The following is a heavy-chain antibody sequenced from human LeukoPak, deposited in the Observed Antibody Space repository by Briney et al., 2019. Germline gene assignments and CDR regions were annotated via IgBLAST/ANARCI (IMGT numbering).Heavy chain of an antibody. J-gene: IGHJ4*02. CDR1: GGSISSYY. V-gene: IGHV4-39*01. CDR3: ARMDAYIFGYADY. D-gene: IGHD5-18*01. Sequence: TSETLSLTCTVSGGSISSYYWGWIRQPPGKGLEWVGSISYSGSTYYNPSLKSRVTIFLETSKNQFSLKLSSVTAADTAVYYCARMDAYIFGYADYWGQGTLVTVSS. CDR2: ISYSGST.